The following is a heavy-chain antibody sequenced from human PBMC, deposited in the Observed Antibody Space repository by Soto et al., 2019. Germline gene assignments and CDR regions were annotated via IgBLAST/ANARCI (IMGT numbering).Heavy chain of an antibody. J-gene: IGHJ6*02. Sequence: QVQLQESGPGLVKPSQTLSLTCTVSGGAINSDDSYWSWLRQPPGRGLEWIGYIYVSETTYYNPSLKSRVTISVATSKNQFSLKLNSVTAADAAVYYCARDRQSEIVAMLASNGMDDWGQGTTVIVSS. D-gene: IGHD5-12*01. V-gene: IGHV4-30-4*01. CDR2: IYVSETT. CDR1: GGAINSDDSY. CDR3: ARDRQSEIVAMLASNGMDD.